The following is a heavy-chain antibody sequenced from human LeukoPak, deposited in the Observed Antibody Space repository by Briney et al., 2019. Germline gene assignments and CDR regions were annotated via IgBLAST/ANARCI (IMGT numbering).Heavy chain of an antibody. CDR3: ARDPGLGATKGLDY. CDR1: GFTLSSYA. Sequence: HPGGSLRLSCAASGFTLSSYAMHWVRQAPGKGLEWVAVISYDGSNKYYADSVKGRFTISRDNSKNTLYLQMNSLRAEDTAVYYCARDPGLGATKGLDYWGQGTLVTVSS. V-gene: IGHV3-30-3*01. J-gene: IGHJ4*02. D-gene: IGHD1-26*01. CDR2: ISYDGSNK.